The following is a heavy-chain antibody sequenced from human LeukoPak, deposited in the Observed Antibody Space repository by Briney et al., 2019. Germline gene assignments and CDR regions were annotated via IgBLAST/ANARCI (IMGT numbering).Heavy chain of an antibody. CDR1: AFTFSSYG. CDR2: ISGSGGST. J-gene: IGHJ3*02. Sequence: LPGGSLRLSCAASAFTFSSYGMSWVRQAPGKGLEWVSAISGSGGSTYYADSVKGRFPISRDNTKNTLYLQMNSLRDEDTAVYYCAKFGPRAFDIWGQGTMVTVSS. CDR3: AKFGPRAFDI. D-gene: IGHD3-16*01. V-gene: IGHV3-23*01.